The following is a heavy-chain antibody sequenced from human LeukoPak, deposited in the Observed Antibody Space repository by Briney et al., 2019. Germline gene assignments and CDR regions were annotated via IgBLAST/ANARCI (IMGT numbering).Heavy chain of an antibody. V-gene: IGHV3-21*04. CDR1: GFTFSSYS. Sequence: GGSLRLSCAASGFTFSSYSMNWVRQAPGKGLEWVSSISSSSSYIYYADSVKGRFTISRDNAKNSLYLQMNSLRAEDTALYYCARFRYSSSWYYFDYWGQGTLVTVSS. CDR3: ARFRYSSSWYYFDY. CDR2: ISSSSSYI. D-gene: IGHD6-13*01. J-gene: IGHJ4*02.